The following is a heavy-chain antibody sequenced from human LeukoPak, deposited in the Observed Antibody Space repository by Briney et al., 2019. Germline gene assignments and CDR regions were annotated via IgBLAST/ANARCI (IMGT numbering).Heavy chain of an antibody. Sequence: PGRSLRLSCAASGFTFSSYAMSWVRQAPGKGLEWVSAISGSGGSTYYADSVKGRFTISRDNSKNTLYLQMNSLRAEDTAVYYCAKNRLKSYPGTDFDYWGQGTLVTVSS. V-gene: IGHV3-23*01. CDR2: ISGSGGST. D-gene: IGHD2-8*02. CDR1: GFTFSSYA. CDR3: AKNRLKSYPGTDFDY. J-gene: IGHJ4*02.